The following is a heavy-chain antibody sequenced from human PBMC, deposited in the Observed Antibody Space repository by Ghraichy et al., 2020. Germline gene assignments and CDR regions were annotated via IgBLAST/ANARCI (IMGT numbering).Heavy chain of an antibody. V-gene: IGHV4-34*01. CDR3: ARVSSSYGQIPIDY. CDR1: GGSFSGYY. J-gene: IGHJ4*02. CDR2: INHSGST. D-gene: IGHD5-18*01. Sequence: SETLSLTCAVYGGSFSGYYWSWIRQPPGKGLEWIGEINHSGSTNYNPSLKSRVTISVDTSKNQFSLKLSSVTAADTAVYYCARVSSSYGQIPIDYWGQGTLVTVSS.